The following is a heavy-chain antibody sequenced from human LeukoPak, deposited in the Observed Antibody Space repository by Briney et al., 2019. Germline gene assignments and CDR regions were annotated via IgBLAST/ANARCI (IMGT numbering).Heavy chain of an antibody. CDR3: ARVSSGYPRFYYYYGMDV. V-gene: IGHV3-66*01. CDR2: MYSGGGS. J-gene: IGHJ6*02. Sequence: GGSLRLSCAASGFTVSTNYMGWVRQAPGKGLEWVSVMYSGGGSYCADSVKGRFTISRDNSKNTLYLQMNSLRAEDTAVYYCARVSSGYPRFYYYYGMDVWGQGTTVTVSS. CDR1: GFTVSTNY. D-gene: IGHD3-22*01.